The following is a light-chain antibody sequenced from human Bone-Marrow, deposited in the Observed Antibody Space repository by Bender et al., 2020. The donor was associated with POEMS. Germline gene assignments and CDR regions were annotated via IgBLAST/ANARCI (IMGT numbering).Light chain of an antibody. CDR2: SNY. Sequence: QSVLTQPPSASGTPGQRVTISCSGANSNIGSSYVHWFRQLPGSAPRLVVYSNYQRPSGVPARFSGSKSGTSASLAISDIQSEDEGDYYCSSWDDSLSGWVFGGGTKLTVL. V-gene: IGLV1-47*02. CDR3: SSWDDSLSGWV. J-gene: IGLJ3*02. CDR1: NSNIGSSY.